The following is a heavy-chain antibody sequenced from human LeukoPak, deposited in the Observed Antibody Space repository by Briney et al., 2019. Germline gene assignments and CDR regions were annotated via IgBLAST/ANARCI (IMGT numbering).Heavy chain of an antibody. Sequence: GGSLRLSCAASGFTFSSYGMHWVRQAPGKGLEWVAFIRYDGSNKYYADSVKGRFTISRDNSKNTLYLQMNSLRAEDTAVYYCARNWGENYGGNCMAFDIWGQGTMVTVSS. CDR1: GFTFSSYG. D-gene: IGHD4-23*01. V-gene: IGHV3-30*02. CDR2: IRYDGSNK. J-gene: IGHJ3*02. CDR3: ARNWGENYGGNCMAFDI.